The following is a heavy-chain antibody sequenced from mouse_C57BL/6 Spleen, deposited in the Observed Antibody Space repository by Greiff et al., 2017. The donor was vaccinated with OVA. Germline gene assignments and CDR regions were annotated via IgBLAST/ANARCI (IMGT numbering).Heavy chain of an antibody. CDR1: GYTFTSYW. J-gene: IGHJ3*01. Sequence: QVQLQQPGAELVKPGASVKLSCKASGYTFTSYWMQWVKQRPGQGLEWIGEIDPSDSYTNYNQKFKGKATLTVDTASSTAYMQRSSLTSEDSAVYYCARLQLGRFAYWGQGTLVTVSA. D-gene: IGHD4-1*02. V-gene: IGHV1-50*01. CDR3: ARLQLGRFAY. CDR2: IDPSDSYT.